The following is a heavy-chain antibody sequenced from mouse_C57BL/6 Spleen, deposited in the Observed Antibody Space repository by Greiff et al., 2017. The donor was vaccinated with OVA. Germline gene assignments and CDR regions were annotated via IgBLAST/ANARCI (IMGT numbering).Heavy chain of an antibody. CDR2: ISSGGDYI. CDR3: TRDTHYYGSSYGSYAMDY. V-gene: IGHV5-9-1*02. Sequence: EVQGVESGEGLVKPGGSLKLSCAASGFTFSSYAMSWVRQTPEKRLEWVAYISSGGDYIYYADTVKGRFTISRDNARNTLYLQMSRLKSEDTAMYYCTRDTHYYGSSYGSYAMDYWGQGTSVTVSS. CDR1: GFTFSSYA. J-gene: IGHJ4*01. D-gene: IGHD1-1*01.